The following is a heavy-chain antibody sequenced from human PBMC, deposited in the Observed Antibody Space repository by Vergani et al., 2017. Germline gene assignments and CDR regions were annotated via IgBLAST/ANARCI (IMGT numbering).Heavy chain of an antibody. J-gene: IGHJ4*02. CDR2: ISGSGGST. CDR1: GFTFSSYA. CDR3: ARGGYYYDSSGYYALATGFDY. V-gene: IGHV3-23*01. D-gene: IGHD3-22*01. Sequence: EVQLLESGGGLVQPGGSLRLSCAASGFTFSSYAMSWVRQAPGKGLEWVSAISGSGGSTYYADSVKGRFTISRDNSKNTLYLQMNSLRAEDTAVYYCARGGYYYDSSGYYALATGFDYWGQGTLVTVSS.